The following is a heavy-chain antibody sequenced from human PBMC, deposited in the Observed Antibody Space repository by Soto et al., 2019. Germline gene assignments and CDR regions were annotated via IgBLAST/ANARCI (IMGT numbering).Heavy chain of an antibody. Sequence: SETLSLTCAVYGGSFSGYYWSWIRQPPGKGLEWIGEINHSGSTNYNPSLKSRVTISVDTSKNQFSLKLSSVTAADTAVYYCARELRGRDQRGYSYGRSSMYYFDYWGQGTLVTVSS. CDR1: GGSFSGYY. CDR3: ARELRGRDQRGYSYGRSSMYYFDY. CDR2: INHSGST. J-gene: IGHJ4*02. V-gene: IGHV4-34*01. D-gene: IGHD5-18*01.